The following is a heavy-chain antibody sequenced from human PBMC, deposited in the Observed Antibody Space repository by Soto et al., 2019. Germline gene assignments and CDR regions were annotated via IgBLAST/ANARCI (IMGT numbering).Heavy chain of an antibody. D-gene: IGHD2-15*01. V-gene: IGHV4-61*01. CDR2: IYYSGST. CDR3: ARNTGYGGTTIDY. CDR1: GGSVSSGSYY. Sequence: SETLSLTCTVFGGSVSSGSYYWSWIRQPPGKGLEWIGYIYYSGSTNYNPSLKSRVTISVDTSKNQFSLKLTSVAAADTAVYYCARNTGYGGTTIDYWGQGTLVTVSS. J-gene: IGHJ4*02.